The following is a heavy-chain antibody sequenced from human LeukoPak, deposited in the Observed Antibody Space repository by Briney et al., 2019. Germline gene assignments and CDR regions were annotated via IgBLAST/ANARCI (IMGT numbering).Heavy chain of an antibody. V-gene: IGHV5-51*01. CDR3: ARLLYYGSGSSLYYFDY. Sequence: GESLKISCKGSGYSFTSYWIGWVRQMPGKGLEWMGIIYPGDSDTRYSPSFQGQVTISADKSISTAYLQWSSLKASDTDMYYCARLLYYGSGSSLYYFDYWGQGTLVTVSS. D-gene: IGHD3-10*01. CDR1: GYSFTSYW. J-gene: IGHJ4*02. CDR2: IYPGDSDT.